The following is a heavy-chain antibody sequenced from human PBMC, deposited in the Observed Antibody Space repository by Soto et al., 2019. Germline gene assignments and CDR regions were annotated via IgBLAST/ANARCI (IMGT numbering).Heavy chain of an antibody. Sequence: GGSLRLSCAASGFTFSSYAMSWVRQAPGKGLEWVSAISGSGGSTYYADSVKGRFTISRDNSKNTLYLQMNSLRAEDTAVYYCANSYRLDQYFDWLLSHNVDYWGQGTLVTVSS. D-gene: IGHD3-9*01. J-gene: IGHJ4*02. CDR1: GFTFSSYA. V-gene: IGHV3-23*01. CDR2: ISGSGGST. CDR3: ANSYRLDQYFDWLLSHNVDY.